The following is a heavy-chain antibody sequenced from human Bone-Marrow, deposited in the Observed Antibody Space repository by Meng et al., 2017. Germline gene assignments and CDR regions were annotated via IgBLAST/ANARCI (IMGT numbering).Heavy chain of an antibody. CDR2: INPDGSEK. J-gene: IGHJ3*02. Sequence: GGSLRPSCAASGFSFSGSWMNWVRQAPGKGLDWVASINPDGSEKHHVDSVKGRFTISRDNAKNSLYLQINSLRVEDTAVYYCARDVAYSAFDIWGQGTMVTVSS. D-gene: IGHD2-21*01. CDR1: GFSFSGSW. V-gene: IGHV3-7*01. CDR3: ARDVAYSAFDI.